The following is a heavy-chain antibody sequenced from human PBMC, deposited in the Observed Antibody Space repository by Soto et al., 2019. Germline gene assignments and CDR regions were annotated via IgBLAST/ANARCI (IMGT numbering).Heavy chain of an antibody. V-gene: IGHV1-18*01. CDR1: GYTFTSYG. J-gene: IGHJ1*01. D-gene: IGHD2-15*01. CDR3: ARDKADCSGGSCYYFQH. Sequence: QVQLVQSGAEVKKPGASVKVSCKASGYTFTSYGISWVRQAPGQGLEWMGWISAYNGNTNYAQKLQGRVTMTTDTSTSTAYMELRSLRSEDTDVYYCARDKADCSGGSCYYFQHWGQGTLVTVSS. CDR2: ISAYNGNT.